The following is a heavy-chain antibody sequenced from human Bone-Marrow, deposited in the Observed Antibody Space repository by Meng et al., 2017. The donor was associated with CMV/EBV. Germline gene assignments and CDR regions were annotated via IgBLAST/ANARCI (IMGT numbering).Heavy chain of an antibody. Sequence: SETLSLTCTVSGGSISSGGYYWSWIRQHPGKGLEWIGHIDYSGSTYYNPSLKSRLIVSVDTSKNQFSLKLSSMTAADTAVYYCARDRLTMVRGVISGGYYGMDVWGQGTTVTVSS. V-gene: IGHV4-31*03. CDR1: GGSISSGGYY. CDR2: IDYSGST. J-gene: IGHJ6*02. D-gene: IGHD3-10*01. CDR3: ARDRLTMVRGVISGGYYGMDV.